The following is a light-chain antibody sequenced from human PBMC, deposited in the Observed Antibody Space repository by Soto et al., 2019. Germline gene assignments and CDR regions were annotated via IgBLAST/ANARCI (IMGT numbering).Light chain of an antibody. CDR3: QQSYSTPLT. Sequence: DIQMTQSPSSLSASVGDRVTITCRASQSIRSYLNWYQQKPGRAPKLLIYAASILQRGVASRFSGSGSVTDFTLTISSLQPEDFATYYCQQSYSTPLTFGGGTKGEIK. CDR1: QSIRSY. J-gene: IGKJ4*01. V-gene: IGKV1-39*01. CDR2: AAS.